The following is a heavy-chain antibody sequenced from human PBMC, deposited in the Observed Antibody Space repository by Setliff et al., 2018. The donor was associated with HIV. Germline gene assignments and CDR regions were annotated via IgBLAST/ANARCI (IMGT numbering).Heavy chain of an antibody. D-gene: IGHD3-3*01. CDR2: IYYIGST. V-gene: IGHV4-39*02. Sequence: SETLSLTCTVSGGSISSSNYYWGWIRQPPGKGLELIGTIYYIGSTSYNPSLESRLTISVDTSSNHFSLKVTSVTAADTAVYYCMRGRSITIFGVAYFDFWGQGTQVTVSS. J-gene: IGHJ4*02. CDR1: GGSISSSNYY. CDR3: MRGRSITIFGVAYFDF.